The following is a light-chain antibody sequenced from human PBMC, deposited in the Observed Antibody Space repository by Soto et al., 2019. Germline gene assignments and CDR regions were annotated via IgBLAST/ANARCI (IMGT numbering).Light chain of an antibody. CDR3: SSYGGFNDVL. V-gene: IGLV2-8*01. J-gene: IGLJ2*01. CDR1: SSDVGEYKY. CDR2: EVS. Sequence: QSVLTQPPSASGSPGQSVTISCTGSSSDVGEYKYVSWYQQHPGKAPKLIIYEVSKRPSGIPGRFSGSKSGNTASLTVAGLQAADGADYYCSSYGGFNDVLFGGGTKVTVL.